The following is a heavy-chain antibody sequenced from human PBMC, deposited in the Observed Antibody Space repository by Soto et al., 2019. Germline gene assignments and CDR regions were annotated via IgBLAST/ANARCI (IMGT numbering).Heavy chain of an antibody. CDR3: ARQVSSAWPPYYYDMDV. CDR2: IHYSGST. J-gene: IGHJ6*02. Sequence: SETLSLTCTVSIGSISSYYWSWIRQPPGRGLEWIGHIHYSGSTNYNPSLKSRVTISVDTSKNQVSLKLSSVTAADTAMYFCARQVSSAWPPYYYDMDVWGQGTTVTVSS. V-gene: IGHV4-59*08. CDR1: IGSISSYY. D-gene: IGHD6-25*01.